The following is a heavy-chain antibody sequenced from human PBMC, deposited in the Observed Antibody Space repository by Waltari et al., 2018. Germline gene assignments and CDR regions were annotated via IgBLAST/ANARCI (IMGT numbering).Heavy chain of an antibody. J-gene: IGHJ4*02. CDR2: INPRNGET. V-gene: IGHV1-2*02. Sequence: LVQSGAEVKKPGASVRVSCKTSGYTFSDYYIHWVRQAPGQGLEWMGWINPRNGETKYTQTFHGRVTLTRDTSINTAYMELSSLIFDDTAVYYCAREGSHLTTVNDFWGQGTLVIVSS. D-gene: IGHD4-4*01. CDR1: GYTFSDYY. CDR3: AREGSHLTTVNDF.